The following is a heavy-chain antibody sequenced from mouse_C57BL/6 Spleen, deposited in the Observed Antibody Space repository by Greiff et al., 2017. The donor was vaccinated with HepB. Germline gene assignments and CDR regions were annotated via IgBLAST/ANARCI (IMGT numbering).Heavy chain of an antibody. CDR3: ARDSNYSYYAMDY. D-gene: IGHD2-5*01. V-gene: IGHV2-9-1*01. J-gene: IGHJ4*01. Sequence: VKLLESGPGLVAPSQRLSITCTVSGFSLTSYAISWVRQPPGKGLEWLGVIWTGGGTNYNSALKSRLSISKDNSKSQVFLKMNSLQTDDTARYYCARDSNYSYYAMDYWGQGTSVTVSS. CDR2: IWTGGGT. CDR1: GFSLTSYA.